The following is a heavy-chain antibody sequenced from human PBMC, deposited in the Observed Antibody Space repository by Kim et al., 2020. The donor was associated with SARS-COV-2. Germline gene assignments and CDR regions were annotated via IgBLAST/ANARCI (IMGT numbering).Heavy chain of an antibody. Sequence: GGSLRLSCAASEFIFSNYAVSWVRQAPGKGLEWVSTIRGSGGSTYYADSVRGRFTISRDDSKNTLYLQMNSLRAEDTAVYSCAKLIWHPDAFDVWGQGTMVTVSS. D-gene: IGHD3-16*01. CDR3: AKLIWHPDAFDV. CDR2: IRGSGGST. CDR1: EFIFSNYA. V-gene: IGHV3-23*01. J-gene: IGHJ3*01.